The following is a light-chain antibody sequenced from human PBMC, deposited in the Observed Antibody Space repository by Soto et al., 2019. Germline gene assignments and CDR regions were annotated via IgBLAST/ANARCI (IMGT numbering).Light chain of an antibody. V-gene: IGLV2-14*01. CDR3: SSYTSSSTYV. Sequence: QPVLTQPASVSGSPGQSITISCTGTSSDFGTHNYVSWYQLHPGKAPKLMVYEVSNRPSGVSNRFSGSKSGNTASLTISGLQAEDEADYHCSSYTSSSTYVFGTGTKLTVL. J-gene: IGLJ1*01. CDR1: SSDFGTHNY. CDR2: EVS.